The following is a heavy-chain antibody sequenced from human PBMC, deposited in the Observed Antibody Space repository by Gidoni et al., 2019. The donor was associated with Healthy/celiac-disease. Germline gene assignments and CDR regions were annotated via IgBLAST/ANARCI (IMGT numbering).Heavy chain of an antibody. CDR3: ARDYYDSSGYPESFQH. Sequence: EVQLVESGGGLVQPGGSLRLSCAASGFTFSSYSMNWVRQAPGKGLEWVSYISSSSSTIYYADSVRGRFTISRDDAKNSLYLQMNSLRAEDTAVYYCARDYYDSSGYPESFQHWGQGTLVTVSS. CDR2: ISSSSSTI. D-gene: IGHD3-22*01. V-gene: IGHV3-48*01. J-gene: IGHJ1*01. CDR1: GFTFSSYS.